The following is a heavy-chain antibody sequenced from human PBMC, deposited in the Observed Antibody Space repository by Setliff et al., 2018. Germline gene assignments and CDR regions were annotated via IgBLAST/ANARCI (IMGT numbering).Heavy chain of an antibody. V-gene: IGHV3-15*01. CDR2: IKSSIEGAPS. J-gene: IGHJ5*02. CDR3: ATGPRDSRNYLTWLGS. D-gene: IGHD4-4*01. CDR1: GITFKNAW. Sequence: GGSLRLSCSASGITFKNAWMTWVRQAPGKGPEWVGRIKSSIEGAPSDYGAPAKGRLTISRDDSKNMIFLQMNNLKIEDTGYYYCATGPRDSRNYLTWLGSWGQGTLVTAPQ.